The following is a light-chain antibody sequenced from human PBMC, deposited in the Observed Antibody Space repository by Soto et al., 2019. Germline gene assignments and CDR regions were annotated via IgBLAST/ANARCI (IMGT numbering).Light chain of an antibody. J-gene: IGLJ3*02. Sequence: NFMLTQPHSVSESPGKTVTISCTRSSGSIASNYVQWYQQRPGSAPTTVIYEDNQRPSGVPDRFSGSIDSSSNSASLTISGLKAEDDADYYCHSYDSTIKGVFGSGTKLTVL. CDR2: EDN. CDR3: HSYDSTIKGV. CDR1: SGSIASNY. V-gene: IGLV6-57*03.